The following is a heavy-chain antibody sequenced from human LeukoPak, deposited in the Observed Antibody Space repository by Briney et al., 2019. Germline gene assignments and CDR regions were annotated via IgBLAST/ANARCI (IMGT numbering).Heavy chain of an antibody. D-gene: IGHD3-16*01. CDR1: GFTFSNYG. CDR3: AKEGEIARLTFGNYFDY. Sequence: GGSLRLSCEVSGFTFSNYGMNWVRQAPGQGLEWVAVIAYDGSNEYYADSVKGRFTISRDNFKNTLYLQMKSLRPVDTAVYYCAKEGEIARLTFGNYFDYWGQGTLVTVSS. V-gene: IGHV3-30*18. CDR2: IAYDGSNE. J-gene: IGHJ4*02.